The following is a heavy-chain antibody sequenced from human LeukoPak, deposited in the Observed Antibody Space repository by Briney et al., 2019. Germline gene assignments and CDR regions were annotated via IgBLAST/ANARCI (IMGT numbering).Heavy chain of an antibody. CDR1: GFTFSSYG. V-gene: IGHV3-30*19. CDR2: ISYDGSNK. D-gene: IGHD5-18*01. CDR3: AKDEGYRWSDMDV. J-gene: IGHJ6*03. Sequence: PGGSLRLSCAASGFTFSSYGMHWVRQAPGKGLEWVAVISYDGSNKYYADSVKDRFTISRDNSKNTLYLQMNSLRAEDTAVYYCAKDEGYRWSDMDVWGKGTTVTVSS.